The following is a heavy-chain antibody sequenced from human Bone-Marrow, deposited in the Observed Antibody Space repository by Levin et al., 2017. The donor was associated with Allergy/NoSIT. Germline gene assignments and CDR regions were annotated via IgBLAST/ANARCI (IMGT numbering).Heavy chain of an antibody. Sequence: KVSCKASGYSFTSFWIVWVRQQSGKGLECMGIIDPSDSETRYSPPFQGQVTMSVDKSINTAYLQWNSLKASDSAVYYCTRQAVIDSEGRVDYWGQGTLVTVSS. CDR2: IDPSDSET. CDR3: TRQAVIDSEGRVDY. J-gene: IGHJ4*02. D-gene: IGHD6-19*01. V-gene: IGHV5-51*01. CDR1: GYSFTSFW.